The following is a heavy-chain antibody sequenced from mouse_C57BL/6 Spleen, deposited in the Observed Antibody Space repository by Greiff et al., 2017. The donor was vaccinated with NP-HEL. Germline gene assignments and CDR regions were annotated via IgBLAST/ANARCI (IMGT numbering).Heavy chain of an antibody. CDR2: IDPSDSYT. V-gene: IGHV1-69*01. J-gene: IGHJ2*01. Sequence: QVQLQQSGAELVMPGASVKLSCKASGYTFTSYWMHWVKQRPGQGLEWIGEIDPSDSYTNYNQKFKGKSTLTVDKSSSTAYMQLSSLTSEDSAVYYCARGFMDGYPLDYWGQGTTLTVSS. CDR1: GYTFTSYW. D-gene: IGHD2-3*01. CDR3: ARGFMDGYPLDY.